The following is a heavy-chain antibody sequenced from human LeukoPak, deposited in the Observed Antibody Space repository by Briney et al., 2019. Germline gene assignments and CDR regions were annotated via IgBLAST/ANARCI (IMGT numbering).Heavy chain of an antibody. V-gene: IGHV3-23*01. CDR3: ARDQYSYGYLPPYFDY. Sequence: GGSLRLSCAASGFTFSTFAMLWVRQPRGKGLEWVSSIFPSGGEIHYADSVRGRFTISRDNSKSTLSLQMNSLRAEDTAVYYCARDQYSYGYLPPYFDYWGQGTLVTVSS. D-gene: IGHD5-18*01. CDR1: GFTFSTFA. CDR2: IFPSGGEI. J-gene: IGHJ4*02.